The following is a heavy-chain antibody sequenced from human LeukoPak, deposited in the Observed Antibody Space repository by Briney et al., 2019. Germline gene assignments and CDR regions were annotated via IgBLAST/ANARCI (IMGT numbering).Heavy chain of an antibody. J-gene: IGHJ5*02. Sequence: GGSLRLSCAASGFTFSSYSMNWVRQAPGKGLEWVSSISSSSSYIYYADSVKGRFTISRDNAKNSLYLQMNSLRAEDTAVYYCAREVERMARGRWYNWFDPWGQGTLVTVSS. CDR2: ISSSSSYI. D-gene: IGHD3-10*01. CDR1: GFTFSSYS. CDR3: AREVERMARGRWYNWFDP. V-gene: IGHV3-21*01.